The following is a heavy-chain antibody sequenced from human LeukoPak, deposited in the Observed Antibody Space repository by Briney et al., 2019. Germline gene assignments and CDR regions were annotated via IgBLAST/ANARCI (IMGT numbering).Heavy chain of an antibody. D-gene: IGHD5-18*01. CDR2: INHSGST. CDR1: GGSFSGYY. J-gene: IGHJ3*02. CDR3: ARSGYSYGADSLDI. V-gene: IGHV4-34*01. Sequence: SETLSLTCAVYGGSFSGYYWSWIRQPPGKGLEWIGEINHSGSTNYNPSLKSRVTISVDTSKNQFSLKLSSVTAADTAVYYCARSGYSYGADSLDIWGQGTMVTVSS.